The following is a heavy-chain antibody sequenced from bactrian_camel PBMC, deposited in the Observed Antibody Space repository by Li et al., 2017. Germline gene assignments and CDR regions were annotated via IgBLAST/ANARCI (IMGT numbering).Heavy chain of an antibody. J-gene: IGHJ4*01. D-gene: IGHD3*01. CDR1: GSIHNRRH. V-gene: IGHV3S54*01. CDR2: NYTGTGST. CDR3: WAAAVGQCIGGVCCPFELAPLSGS. Sequence: HVQLVESGGGSVQAGESLRLSCAASGSIHNRRHMGWFRQAAGKEREGIASNYTGTGSTYYADSMKGRFTISRDSAKNMLWLDIDSVEPEDTAMYYCWAAAVGQCIGGVCCPFELAPLSGSWGQGTQVTVS.